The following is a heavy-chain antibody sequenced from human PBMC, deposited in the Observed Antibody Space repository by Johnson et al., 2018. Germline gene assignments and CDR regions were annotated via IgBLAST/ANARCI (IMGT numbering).Heavy chain of an antibody. CDR3: AKRIEVIPSSSSPVDV. J-gene: IGHJ6*04. V-gene: IGHV3-23*04. CDR1: GFTFNNYA. D-gene: IGHD2/OR15-2a*01. CDR2: ISGDAHYI. Sequence: EVQLVETGGGLVQPGGSLRLSCAASGFTFNNYAMTWVRQSPGKGLEWVSTISGDAHYIYYADSVKGRFTISRDNSKNTLFLQMNSLIVEETAVYYCAKRIEVIPSSSSPVDVWGKGTTVTVSS.